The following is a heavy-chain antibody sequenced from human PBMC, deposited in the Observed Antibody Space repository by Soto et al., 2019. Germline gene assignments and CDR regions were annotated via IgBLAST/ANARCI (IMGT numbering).Heavy chain of an antibody. D-gene: IGHD2-15*01. CDR2: INAGNGNT. V-gene: IGHV1-3*01. J-gene: IGHJ6*03. CDR3: AREEGAICGGSCYPYYYYMDV. Sequence: ATSVKVSCEDSGYTKTSNAMHWVRQAHGQRLEWMGWINAGNGNTKYSQKFQGRVTITRDTSASTAYMELSSLRSEDTAVYYCAREEGAICGGSCYPYYYYMDVWGKGTTVTVSS. CDR1: GYTKTSNA.